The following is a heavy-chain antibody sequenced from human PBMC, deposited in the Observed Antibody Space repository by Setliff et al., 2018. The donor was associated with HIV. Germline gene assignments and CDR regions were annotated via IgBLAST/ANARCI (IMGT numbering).Heavy chain of an antibody. J-gene: IGHJ6*04. CDR1: GGSFSGYS. D-gene: IGHD3-3*01. CDR3: ARTITTFGVIGRGGRLDV. Sequence: SETLSLTCAVYGGSFSGYSWTWIRQSPGKGLEWIGEMNHSEHYYNPTLKSRVTISMDTSKNQFSLELSSVTAADTALYYCARTITTFGVIGRGGRLDVWGKGTTVTVSS. CDR2: MNHSEH. V-gene: IGHV4-34*01.